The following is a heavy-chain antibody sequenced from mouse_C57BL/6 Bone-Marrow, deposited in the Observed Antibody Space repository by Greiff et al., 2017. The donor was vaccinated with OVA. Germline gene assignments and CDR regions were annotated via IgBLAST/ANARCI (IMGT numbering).Heavy chain of an antibody. CDR1: GYTFTSYW. Sequence: QVQLQQSGAELVKPGASVKLSCKASGYTFTSYWMHWVKQRPGQGLEWIGMIHPNSGSTNYNEKFKSKATLTVDKSSSTAYMQLSSLTSEDSAVYYCARGFTTVVAPTEYFDVWGTGTTVTVSS. J-gene: IGHJ1*03. D-gene: IGHD1-1*01. CDR3: ARGFTTVVAPTEYFDV. V-gene: IGHV1-64*01. CDR2: IHPNSGST.